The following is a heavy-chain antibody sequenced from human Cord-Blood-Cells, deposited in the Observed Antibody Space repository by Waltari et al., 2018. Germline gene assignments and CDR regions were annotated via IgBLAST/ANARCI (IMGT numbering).Heavy chain of an antibody. CDR3: ARSSSSDAFDI. J-gene: IGHJ3*02. Sequence: VQLQLWRAGPLTPSDTPSITCAVYGGSLRGYYWTWIRQPPGKGLEWIGEINHSGSTNYNPSLKSRVTISVDTSKNQFSLKLSSVTAADTAVYYCARSSSSDAFDIWGQGTMVTVSS. V-gene: IGHV4-34*01. D-gene: IGHD6-13*01. CDR1: GGSLRGYY. CDR2: INHSGST.